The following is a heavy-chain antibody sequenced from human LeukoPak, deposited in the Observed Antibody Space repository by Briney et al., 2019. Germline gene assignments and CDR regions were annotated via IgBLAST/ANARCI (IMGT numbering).Heavy chain of an antibody. CDR3: AREMIGYTVPHPNFDY. V-gene: IGHV1-46*01. Sequence: ASVKVSCKASGYTFTKFYIHWVRQAPGQGLEWMGIINPSGGSTTYAQKFQGRVTMTRDTSTSTVYTDLSSLRSEGTAVYFCAREMIGYTVPHPNFDYWGQGTLVTVSS. CDR1: GYTFTKFY. J-gene: IGHJ4*02. D-gene: IGHD2-2*02. CDR2: INPSGGST.